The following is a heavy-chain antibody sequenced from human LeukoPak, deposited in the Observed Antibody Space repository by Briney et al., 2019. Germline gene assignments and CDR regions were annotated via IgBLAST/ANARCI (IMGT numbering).Heavy chain of an antibody. CDR2: IYYSGST. CDR1: GGSISSSSYY. CDR3: ARVSMVRGVILW. D-gene: IGHD3-10*01. Sequence: PSETLSLTCTVSGGSISSSSYYWGWIRQPPGKGLEWIGSIYYSGSTYYNPSLKSRVTISVDTSKNQFSLKLSSVTAADTAVYYCARVSMVRGVILWWGQGTLVTVSS. J-gene: IGHJ4*02. V-gene: IGHV4-39*07.